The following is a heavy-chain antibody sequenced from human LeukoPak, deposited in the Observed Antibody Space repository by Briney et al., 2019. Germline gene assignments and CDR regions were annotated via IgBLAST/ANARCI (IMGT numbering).Heavy chain of an antibody. CDR3: ARERNNWFDP. CDR1: GYTFTSYG. Sequence: ASVKVSCKASGYTFTSYGLSWVRQAPGQGLEWMGWIGTYTGNTNYAQNLQGRVTMTTDTSTSTAYMELRSLRSDDTAVYYCARERNNWFDPWGQGTLVTVSS. J-gene: IGHJ5*02. V-gene: IGHV1-18*01. CDR2: IGTYTGNT.